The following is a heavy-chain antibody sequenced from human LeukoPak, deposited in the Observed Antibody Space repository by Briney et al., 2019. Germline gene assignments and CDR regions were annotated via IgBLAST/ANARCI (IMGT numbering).Heavy chain of an antibody. CDR2: ISGSGSST. CDR1: GFTFSSYA. CDR3: AKDILYSSGWYYFDY. J-gene: IGHJ4*02. V-gene: IGHV3-23*01. Sequence: GGSLRLSCAASGFTFSSYAMSWVRQAPGRGLEWVSTISGSGSSTYYADSVKGRFTISRDNSKNTLYLQMNSLRAEDTAVYYCAKDILYSSGWYYFDYWGQGTLVTVSS. D-gene: IGHD6-19*01.